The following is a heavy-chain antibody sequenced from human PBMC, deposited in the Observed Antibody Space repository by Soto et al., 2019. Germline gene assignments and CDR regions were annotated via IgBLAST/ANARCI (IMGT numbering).Heavy chain of an antibody. CDR3: ARGSSAAIADYYYYYGMDV. Sequence: GSLRLSCAASGFTFSSYEMNWVRQAPGKGLEWVSYISSSGSTIYYADSVKGRFTISRDNAKNSLYLQMNSLRAEDTAVYYCARGSSAAIADYYYYYGMDVWGQGTTVTVSS. V-gene: IGHV3-48*03. CDR2: ISSSGSTI. CDR1: GFTFSSYE. D-gene: IGHD2-2*02. J-gene: IGHJ6*02.